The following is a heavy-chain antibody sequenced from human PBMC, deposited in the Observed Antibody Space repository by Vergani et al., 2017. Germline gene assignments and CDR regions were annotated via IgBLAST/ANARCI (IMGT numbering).Heavy chain of an antibody. CDR1: GGTFSSYA. Sequence: QVQLVQSGAEVKKPGSSVKVSCKASGGTFSSYAISWVRQAPGQGLEWMGGIIPIFGTANYAQKFQGRVTITADESTSTAYMELSSLRSEDTAVYYCAISDRGYCTNGVCYTDFDYWGQGTLVTVSS. J-gene: IGHJ4*02. CDR2: IIPIFGTA. D-gene: IGHD2-8*01. V-gene: IGHV1-69*01. CDR3: AISDRGYCTNGVCYTDFDY.